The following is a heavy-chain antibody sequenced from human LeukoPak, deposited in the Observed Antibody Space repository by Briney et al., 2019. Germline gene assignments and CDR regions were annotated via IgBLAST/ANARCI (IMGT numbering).Heavy chain of an antibody. CDR1: GFTFSDYY. D-gene: IGHD6-13*01. J-gene: IGHJ4*02. CDR2: ISSGGSTI. CDR3: ARRAAAGRCLDY. Sequence: GGSLRLSCAVSGFTFSDYYMGWIRQAPGKGLEWVSYISSGGSTISHADSVKGRFTISRDNAENSLYLQMNSLRAEDTAVYYCARRAAAGRCLDYWGQGTLVTVSS. V-gene: IGHV3-11*01.